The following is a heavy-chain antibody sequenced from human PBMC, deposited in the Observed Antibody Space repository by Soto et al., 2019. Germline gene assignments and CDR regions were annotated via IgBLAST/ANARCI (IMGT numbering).Heavy chain of an antibody. J-gene: IGHJ4*02. CDR3: ARENSYFDY. CDR2: ISAYNANA. Sequence: QIQLLQSGAEVKKPGASVKVTCKASGYTFRIFGISWVRQAPGQGLEWMGWISAYNANANYAQKFQGRLTMTADTSTSTAYMELRSLRSDDTAVYYCARENSYFDYSGQGTLVTVSS. V-gene: IGHV1-18*01. CDR1: GYTFRIFG.